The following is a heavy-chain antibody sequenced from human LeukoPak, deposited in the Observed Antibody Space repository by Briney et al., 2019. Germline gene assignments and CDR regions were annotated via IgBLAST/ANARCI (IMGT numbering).Heavy chain of an antibody. V-gene: IGHV1-24*01. CDR3: ATDRSEITADGTRFDY. J-gene: IGHJ4*02. CDR1: GYSLADLA. Sequence: ASVKVSCKVSGYSLADLAMHWARQAPGKGLEWMGGFVGEHGKTIYAQKFQGRVTMTEDTSADTAYMEPKSLRSDDTAVYYCATDRSEITADGTRFDYWGQGSLVTVSS. D-gene: IGHD6-13*01. CDR2: FVGEHGKT.